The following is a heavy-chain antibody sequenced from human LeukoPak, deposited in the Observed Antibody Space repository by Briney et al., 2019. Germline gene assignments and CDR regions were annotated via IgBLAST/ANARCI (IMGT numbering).Heavy chain of an antibody. CDR3: ASLYGSGSYLNY. Sequence: ASVKVSCKASGYTFTSYGISWVRQAPGQGLEWMGWISAYNGNTNYAQKLQGRVAMTTDTSTSTAYMELRSLRSDDTAVYYCASLYGSGSYLNYWGQGTLVTVSS. J-gene: IGHJ4*02. D-gene: IGHD3-10*01. CDR1: GYTFTSYG. V-gene: IGHV1-18*01. CDR2: ISAYNGNT.